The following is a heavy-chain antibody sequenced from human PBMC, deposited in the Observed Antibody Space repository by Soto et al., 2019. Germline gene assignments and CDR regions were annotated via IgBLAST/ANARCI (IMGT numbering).Heavy chain of an antibody. Sequence: SETLSLTCTVSGGSISSSTYYWGWIRQPPGKGLEWIGSIYYSGSTYYNPSLKSRVTISVDTSKNQFSLKLSSVTAADTAVYYCARMAHLYGDFDYWGQGTLVTVSS. CDR3: ARMAHLYGDFDY. J-gene: IGHJ4*02. CDR2: IYYSGST. V-gene: IGHV4-39*07. CDR1: GGSISSSTYY. D-gene: IGHD4-17*01.